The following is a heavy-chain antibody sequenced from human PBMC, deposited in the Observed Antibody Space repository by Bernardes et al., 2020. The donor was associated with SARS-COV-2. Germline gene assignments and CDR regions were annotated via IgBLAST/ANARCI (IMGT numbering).Heavy chain of an antibody. CDR2: IFGDGSST. D-gene: IGHD3-16*01. V-gene: IGHV3-23*01. CDR1: GFTFSTYT. Sequence: GGSLRLSCAASGFTFSTYTMNWVRQAPGKGPEWVSGIFGDGSSTYYADSVKGRFIISRDNSKSMLYLQMSSLRADDTASYYCAKDLIPDGLYDLDFWGQGTLVTVSS. CDR3: AKDLIPDGLYDLDF. J-gene: IGHJ4*02.